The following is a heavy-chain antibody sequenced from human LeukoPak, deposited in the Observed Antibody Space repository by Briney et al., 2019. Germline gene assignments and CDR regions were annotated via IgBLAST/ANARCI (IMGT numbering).Heavy chain of an antibody. J-gene: IGHJ4*02. V-gene: IGHV3-7*01. CDR2: MNVDGSER. CDR1: GFTLTDYL. CDR3: VRGGKQLDY. Sequence: PGGSLRLSCAASGFTLTDYLMSWVRQAPGKGLEWVANMNVDGSERNYADSVKGRFTISRDNAQSSLSLQTNSLRAEDTADYYCVRGGKQLDYWGQGILVTVSS. D-gene: IGHD6-13*01.